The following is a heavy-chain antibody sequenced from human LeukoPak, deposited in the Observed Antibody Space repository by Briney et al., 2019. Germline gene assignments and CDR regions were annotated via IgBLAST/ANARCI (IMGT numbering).Heavy chain of an antibody. CDR3: AKASGSYYVEYYFDY. Sequence: GGSLRLSCAASGFTFSSYAMRWVRQAPGKGLEWVSAISGSGGSTYYADSVKGRFTISRDNSKNTLYLQMNSLRAEDTAVYYCAKASGSYYVEYYFDYWGQGTLVTVSS. D-gene: IGHD1-26*01. V-gene: IGHV3-23*01. CDR2: ISGSGGST. CDR1: GFTFSSYA. J-gene: IGHJ4*02.